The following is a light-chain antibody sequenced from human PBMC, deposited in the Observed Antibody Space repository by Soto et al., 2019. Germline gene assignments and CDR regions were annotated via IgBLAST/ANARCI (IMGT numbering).Light chain of an antibody. Sequence: QSALTQPASVSGSPGQSITISCTGTSSDVGGYNYVSWYQQHPGKAPKLMIYDVSNRPSGVSNRFSGSKSGNTASLTISGLRAEDEADYYCSSYTSSSTLVFGGGTKLT. V-gene: IGLV2-14*01. CDR2: DVS. CDR3: SSYTSSSTLV. CDR1: SSDVGGYNY. J-gene: IGLJ3*02.